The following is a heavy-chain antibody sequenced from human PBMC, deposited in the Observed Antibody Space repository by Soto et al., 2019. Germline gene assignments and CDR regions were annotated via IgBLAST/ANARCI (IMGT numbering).Heavy chain of an antibody. Sequence: GGSLRLSCAASGFTFNNYAVSWARQTPGKGLEWVATISASGGSTYYADSVKGRFTISRDNSKNTLYLQMNSLRAEDTAVYYCAELTITGTASFQHWGQGTLVTVSS. CDR2: ISASGGST. J-gene: IGHJ1*01. CDR3: AELTITGTASFQH. V-gene: IGHV3-23*01. D-gene: IGHD1-20*01. CDR1: GFTFNNYA.